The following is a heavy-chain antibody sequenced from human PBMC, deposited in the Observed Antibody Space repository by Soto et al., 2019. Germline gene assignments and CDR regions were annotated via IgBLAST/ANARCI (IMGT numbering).Heavy chain of an antibody. V-gene: IGHV4-34*01. CDR2: INHSGST. J-gene: IGHJ4*02. CDR3: ARSPGKYCSSTSCYPIDY. D-gene: IGHD2-2*01. CDR1: GGSFSGYY. Sequence: SETLSLTCAVYGGSFSGYYWSWIRQPPGKGLEWIGEINHSGSTNYNPSLKSRVTISVDTSKNQFSLKLSSVTAADTAVYYCARSPGKYCSSTSCYPIDYWGQGTLVTVSS.